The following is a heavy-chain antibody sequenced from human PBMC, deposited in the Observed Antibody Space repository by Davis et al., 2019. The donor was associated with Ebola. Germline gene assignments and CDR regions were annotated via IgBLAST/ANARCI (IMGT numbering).Heavy chain of an antibody. CDR1: GYTFTSYG. D-gene: IGHD6-13*01. CDR2: INAGNGNT. CDR3: ARGSGIQFDY. Sequence: ASVKVSCKASGYTFTSYGISWVRQAPGQRLEWMGWINAGNGNTKYSQKFQGRVTITRDTSASTAYMELSSLRSEDTAVYYCARGSGIQFDYWGQGTLVTVFS. J-gene: IGHJ4*02. V-gene: IGHV1-3*01.